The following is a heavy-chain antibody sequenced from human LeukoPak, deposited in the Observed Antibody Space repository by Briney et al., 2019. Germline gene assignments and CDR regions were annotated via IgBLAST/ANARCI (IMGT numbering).Heavy chain of an antibody. D-gene: IGHD2-8*01. CDR3: ARVTPFKWDFDY. CDR1: GYTFTSYY. Sequence: ASVKVSCKASGYTFTSYYMHWVRQAPGQGLEWMGIINPSGGRTSYTQKFQGRVTMTRDTSTSTVYMELSSLRSEDTAVYYCARVTPFKWDFDYWGQGTLVTVSS. CDR2: INPSGGRT. V-gene: IGHV1-46*01. J-gene: IGHJ4*02.